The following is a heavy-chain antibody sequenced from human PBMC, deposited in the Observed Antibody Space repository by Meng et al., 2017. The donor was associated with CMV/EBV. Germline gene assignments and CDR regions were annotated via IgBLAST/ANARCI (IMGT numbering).Heavy chain of an antibody. CDR1: GGSIRSYY. CDR3: ARSMVVAGDWFDP. D-gene: IGHD2-15*01. Sequence: QVHLREQGPGLVKPSEPLTLTCTVSGGSIRSYYWSWIRQPAGKGLEWIGRIYTSGSTNYNPSLKSRVTMSVDTSKNQFSLKLSSVTAADTAVYYCARSMVVAGDWFDPWGQGTLVTVSS. J-gene: IGHJ5*02. CDR2: IYTSGST. V-gene: IGHV4-4*07.